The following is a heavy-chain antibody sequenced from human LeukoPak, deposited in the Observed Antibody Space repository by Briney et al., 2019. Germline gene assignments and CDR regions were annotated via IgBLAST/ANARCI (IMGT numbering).Heavy chain of an antibody. CDR2: ISSSSSYI. J-gene: IGHJ4*02. CDR3: ASIAALNFDY. V-gene: IGHV3-21*01. Sequence: GGSLRLSCAASGFTFSSYSMNWVRQAPGKGLEWVSSISSSSSYIYYAGSVKGRFTISRDNSKNTLYLQMNSLRAEDTAVYYCASIAALNFDYWGQGTLVTVSS. CDR1: GFTFSSYS. D-gene: IGHD6-6*01.